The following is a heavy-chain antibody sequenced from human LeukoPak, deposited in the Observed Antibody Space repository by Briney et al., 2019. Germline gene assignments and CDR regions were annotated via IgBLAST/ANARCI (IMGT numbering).Heavy chain of an antibody. V-gene: IGHV3-48*04. D-gene: IGHD3-9*01. CDR3: ARDLPYYDILTGFYYYYYGMDV. CDR1: GFTFSSYS. J-gene: IGHJ6*02. Sequence: PGGSLRLSCAASGFTFSSYSMNWVRQAPGKGLEWVSYISSSSSTIYYADSVKGRFTISRDNAKNSLYLQMNSLRAEDTAVYYCARDLPYYDILTGFYYYYYGMDVWGQGTTVTVSS. CDR2: ISSSSSTI.